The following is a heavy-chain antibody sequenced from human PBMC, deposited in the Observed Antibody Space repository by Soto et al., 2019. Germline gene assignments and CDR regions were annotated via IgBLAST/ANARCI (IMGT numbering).Heavy chain of an antibody. V-gene: IGHV3-9*01. J-gene: IGHJ4*02. CDR2: ISWNSGSI. D-gene: IGHD4-17*01. CDR3: ARSLDYGSGY. Sequence: ESGGGLVQPGRSLRLSCAASGFTFDDYAMHWVRQAPGKGLEWVSGISWNSGSIGYADSVKGRFTISRDNAKNSLYLQMNSLRAEDTALYYCARSLDYGSGYWGQGTLVTVSS. CDR1: GFTFDDYA.